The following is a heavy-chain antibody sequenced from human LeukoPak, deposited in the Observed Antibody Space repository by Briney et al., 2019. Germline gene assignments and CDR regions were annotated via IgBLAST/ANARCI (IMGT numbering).Heavy chain of an antibody. V-gene: IGHV3-48*04. CDR1: GMTFSDYS. CDR2: ISSGGSTI. D-gene: IGHD5-24*01. J-gene: IGHJ6*03. Sequence: PGGSLRLSCEGFGMTFSDYSMNWVRQAPGKGLEWISFISSGGSTIYYAGSVKGRFTISRDNARNTLSLEMNSLRGDDTALYYCAGVDGTFSHNFYMDVWGKGSTVTVSS. CDR3: AGVDGTFSHNFYMDV.